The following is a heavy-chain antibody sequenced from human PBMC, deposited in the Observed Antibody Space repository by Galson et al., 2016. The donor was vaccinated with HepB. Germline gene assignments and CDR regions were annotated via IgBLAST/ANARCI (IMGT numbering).Heavy chain of an antibody. CDR3: ARGPPFYGSGVGDC. CDR2: IWYDGSNK. CDR1: GFTFSSHG. D-gene: IGHD3-10*01. Sequence: SLRLSCAASGFTFSSHGMHWVRQAPGKGLEWVAVIWYDGSNKYYADSVKGRFTISRDNSKNTLYLQMNSLRAEDTAVYYCARGPPFYGSGVGDCWGQGTLVTVSS. V-gene: IGHV3-33*01. J-gene: IGHJ4*02.